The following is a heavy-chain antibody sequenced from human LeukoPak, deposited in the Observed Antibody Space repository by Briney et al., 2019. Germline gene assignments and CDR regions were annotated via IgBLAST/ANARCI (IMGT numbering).Heavy chain of an antibody. CDR1: GYTFTSYD. Sequence: ASVKVSCKASGYTFTSYDINRVRQATGQGLEWMGWMNPNSGNTGYAQKFQGRVTITRNTSISTAYMELSSLRSEDTAVYYCARGISSRRNWFDPWGQGTLVTVSS. J-gene: IGHJ5*02. V-gene: IGHV1-8*03. CDR2: MNPNSGNT. D-gene: IGHD1-14*01. CDR3: ARGISSRRNWFDP.